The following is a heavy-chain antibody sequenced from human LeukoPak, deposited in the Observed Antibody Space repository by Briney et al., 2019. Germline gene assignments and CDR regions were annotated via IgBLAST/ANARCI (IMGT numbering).Heavy chain of an antibody. Sequence: ASVKVSCKVSGYTLTELSMHWVRQAPRKGLEWMGGFDPEDGETIYAQKFQGRVTMTEDTSTDTAYMELSSLRSEDTAVYYCATPVSLYDFWSGLNAFDIWGQGTMVTVSS. V-gene: IGHV1-24*01. CDR3: ATPVSLYDFWSGLNAFDI. CDR2: FDPEDGET. CDR1: GYTLTELS. D-gene: IGHD3-3*01. J-gene: IGHJ3*02.